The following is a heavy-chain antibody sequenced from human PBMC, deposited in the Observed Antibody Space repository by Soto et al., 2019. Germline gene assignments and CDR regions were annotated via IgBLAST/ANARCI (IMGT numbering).Heavy chain of an antibody. V-gene: IGHV1-18*01. Sequence: EASVKVSCKASGYTFTSYGISWVRQAPGQGLEWMGWISAYNGNTNYAQKLQGRVTMTTDTSTSTAYMELRSLRSDETAVYYCARDVYYYGSGSPALTRWGQGTLVTVSS. CDR1: GYTFTSYG. CDR3: ARDVYYYGSGSPALTR. J-gene: IGHJ4*02. D-gene: IGHD3-10*01. CDR2: ISAYNGNT.